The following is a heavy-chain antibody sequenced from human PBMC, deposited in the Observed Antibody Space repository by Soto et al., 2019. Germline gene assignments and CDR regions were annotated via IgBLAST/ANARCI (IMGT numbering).Heavy chain of an antibody. V-gene: IGHV4-59*01. J-gene: IGHJ4*02. CDR2: IYYSGST. Sequence: QVQLQESGPGLVKPSETLSLTCTVSGGSISSYYWSWIRQPPGKGLEWIGYIYYSGSTNYNPSLTCRVTISVDTSKNQFSLKLSSVTAADTAVYYCARVNTYYYDSSGYYSFDYWGQGTLVTVSS. CDR1: GGSISSYY. CDR3: ARVNTYYYDSSGYYSFDY. D-gene: IGHD3-22*01.